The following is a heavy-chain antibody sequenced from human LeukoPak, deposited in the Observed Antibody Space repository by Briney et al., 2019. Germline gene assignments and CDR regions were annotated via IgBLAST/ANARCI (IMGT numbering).Heavy chain of an antibody. D-gene: IGHD3-10*01. CDR2: INPGDSDT. J-gene: IGHJ5*02. CDR1: GCSFTSSW. Sequence: GESLKISCQASGCSFTSSWIGWARQMPGKGLEWMAIINPGDSDTRYSPSFQGQVTISADKSISTVYLQWGSLKASDTAMYYCARQPGAGWFDPWGQGTLVTVSS. V-gene: IGHV5-51*01. CDR3: ARQPGAGWFDP.